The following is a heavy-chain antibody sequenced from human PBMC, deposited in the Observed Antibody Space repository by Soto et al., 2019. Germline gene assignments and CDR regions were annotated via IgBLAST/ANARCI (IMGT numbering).Heavy chain of an antibody. J-gene: IGHJ5*02. CDR2: ISGSGGST. CDR3: AKTGGPYSSSWNWFDP. Sequence: GGSLRLSCAASGFTFSSYAMSWVRQAPGKGLEWVSAISGSGGSTYYADSVKGRFTISRDNSKNTLYLQMNSLRAEDTAVYYCAKTGGPYSSSWNWFDPWGQGTLVTVSS. CDR1: GFTFSSYA. V-gene: IGHV3-23*01. D-gene: IGHD6-13*01.